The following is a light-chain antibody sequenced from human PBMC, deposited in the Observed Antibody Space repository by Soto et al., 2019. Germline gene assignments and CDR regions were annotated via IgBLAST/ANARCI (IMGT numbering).Light chain of an antibody. V-gene: IGKV1-5*01. J-gene: IGKJ5*01. CDR1: QTISSW. CDR2: AAS. CDR3: QQYYSHPLT. Sequence: DIQMTQSPSTLSGSVGDRVTITCRASQTISSWLAWYQQRPGKAPKRLIYAASTLQPGVPSRFSGSGSGTEFTLTISNLQPEDFATYYCQQYYSHPLTFGQGTRLEIK.